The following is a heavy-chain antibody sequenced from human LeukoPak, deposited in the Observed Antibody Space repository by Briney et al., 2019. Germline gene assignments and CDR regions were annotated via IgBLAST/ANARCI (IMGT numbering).Heavy chain of an antibody. CDR2: ISGSGGST. D-gene: IGHD3-10*02. V-gene: IGHV3-23*01. CDR1: GFTFSSYA. Sequence: GGSLRLSCAASGFTFSSYAMSWVRQAPGKGLQWVSAISGSGGSTYYADSVKGRFTISRDNAKNSLYLQMNSLRAEDTAVYYCAELGITMIGGVWGKGTTVTISS. J-gene: IGHJ6*04. CDR3: AELGITMIGGV.